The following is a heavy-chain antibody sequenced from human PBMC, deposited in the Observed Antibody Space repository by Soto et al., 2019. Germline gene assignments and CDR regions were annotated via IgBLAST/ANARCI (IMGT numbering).Heavy chain of an antibody. CDR3: ARVSSPFGY. V-gene: IGHV3-53*01. CDR1: GFTVRSNY. CDR2: IYSSGNT. J-gene: IGHJ4*02. D-gene: IGHD3-16*01. Sequence: GGSLRLSCAVSGFTVRSNYMSWVRQAPGKGLEWVSIIYSSGNTYYADSVKGRFTMSRDTSNNAVFLQMSSLRAEDTAVYYCARVSSPFGYWGQGTLVTVSS.